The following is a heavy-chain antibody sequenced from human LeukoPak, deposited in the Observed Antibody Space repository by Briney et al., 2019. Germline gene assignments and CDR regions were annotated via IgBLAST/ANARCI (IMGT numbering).Heavy chain of an antibody. CDR2: ISRSSTTI. CDR3: AKAPPGAVAGTHYHYYYGMDV. D-gene: IGHD6-19*01. Sequence: PGGSLRLSCAASGFTFSDYNMNWVRQAPGKGLEWVSYISRSSTTIYYADSVKGRFTISRDNSRNTLYLQMNSLRAEDTAVYYCAKAPPGAVAGTHYHYYYGMDVWGQGTTVTVSS. CDR1: GFTFSDYN. J-gene: IGHJ6*02. V-gene: IGHV3-48*01.